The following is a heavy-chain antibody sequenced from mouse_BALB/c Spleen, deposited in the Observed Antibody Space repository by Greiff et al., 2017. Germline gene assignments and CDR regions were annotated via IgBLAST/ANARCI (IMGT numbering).Heavy chain of an antibody. Sequence: EVHLVESGGDLVKPGGSLKLSCAASGFTFSSYGMSWVRQTPDKRLEWVATISSGGSYTYYPDSVKGRFTISRDNAKNTLYLQMSSLKSEDTAMYYCARGDDGTPAYWGQGTLVTVSA. D-gene: IGHD3-3*01. CDR1: GFTFSSYG. CDR3: ARGDDGTPAY. V-gene: IGHV5-6*01. CDR2: ISSGGSYT. J-gene: IGHJ3*01.